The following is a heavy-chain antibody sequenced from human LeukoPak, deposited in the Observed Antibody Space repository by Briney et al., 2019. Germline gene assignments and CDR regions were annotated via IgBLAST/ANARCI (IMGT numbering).Heavy chain of an antibody. D-gene: IGHD6-19*01. V-gene: IGHV1-46*03. CDR1: VYTFTSYY. Sequence: GASVTVSCKASVYTFTSYYMHWVRQAPGQGLEWMGIINPSGGSTSYAQKFQGRVTMTRDTSTSTVYMELSSLRSEDTAVYYCARAPIAVAGNGYFDYWGQGTLVTVSS. CDR3: ARAPIAVAGNGYFDY. CDR2: INPSGGST. J-gene: IGHJ4*02.